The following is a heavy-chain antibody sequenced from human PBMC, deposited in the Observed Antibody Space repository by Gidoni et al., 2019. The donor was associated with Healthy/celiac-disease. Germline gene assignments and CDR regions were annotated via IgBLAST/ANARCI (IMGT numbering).Heavy chain of an antibody. CDR1: GYTFTSYD. J-gene: IGHJ5*02. Sequence: QVQLVQSGAEVKKPGASVKVSCKASGYTFTSYDINWVRQATGQGLEWMGWMNPNSGNTGYAQKCQGRVTMTRNTSISTAYMELSSLRSEDTAVYYCARGQQPYLYYYGSGSYYDNWFDPWGQGTLVTVSS. D-gene: IGHD3-10*01. V-gene: IGHV1-8*01. CDR2: MNPNSGNT. CDR3: ARGQQPYLYYYGSGSYYDNWFDP.